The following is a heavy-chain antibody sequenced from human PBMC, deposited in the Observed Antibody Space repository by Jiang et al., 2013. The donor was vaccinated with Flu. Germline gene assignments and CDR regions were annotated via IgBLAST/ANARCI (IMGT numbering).Heavy chain of an antibody. Sequence: SLTCTVSSDSFTNTNYYWGWIRLPPGKGLEWIGSVYYGSTYYNPSLSSRVTISADTSKKQFSLNLSSVTAADTAVYYCARHRGGRYRGNYYFFDYWGQGTLVTVSS. D-gene: IGHD1-26*01. CDR2: VYYGST. J-gene: IGHJ4*02. CDR1: SDSFTNTNYY. CDR3: ARHRGGRYRGNYYFFDY. V-gene: IGHV4-39*01.